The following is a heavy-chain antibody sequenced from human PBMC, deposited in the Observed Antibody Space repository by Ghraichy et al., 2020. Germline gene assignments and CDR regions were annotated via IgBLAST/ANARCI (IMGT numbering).Heavy chain of an antibody. D-gene: IGHD4-23*01. Sequence: GESLNISCAASGFSFSNHIMYWVRQAPGKGLESVASITTDSSSIYYVDSVKGRFTISRDNANNSLYLQMYSLTAEDTAVYYCARQRWQQSEFDYWGQGTLVSVSS. CDR3: ARQRWQQSEFDY. CDR2: ITTDSSSI. V-gene: IGHV3-21*01. J-gene: IGHJ4*02. CDR1: GFSFSNHI.